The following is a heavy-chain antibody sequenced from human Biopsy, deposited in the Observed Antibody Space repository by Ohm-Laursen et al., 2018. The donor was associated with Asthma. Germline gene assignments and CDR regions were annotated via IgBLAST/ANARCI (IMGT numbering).Heavy chain of an antibody. J-gene: IGHJ1*01. D-gene: IGHD3-3*02. V-gene: IGHV3-21*01. CDR2: ISSSGRNL. Sequence: SLRLSCAASGFTFSSYSMNWVRQAPGKGLEWVSSISSSGRNLYNADSVKGRFTISRDNAKNSLHLQMNSLRAEDTAVYYCARTFHFWSPYHAEHYQLWGQGTLVTVSS. CDR1: GFTFSSYS. CDR3: ARTFHFWSPYHAEHYQL.